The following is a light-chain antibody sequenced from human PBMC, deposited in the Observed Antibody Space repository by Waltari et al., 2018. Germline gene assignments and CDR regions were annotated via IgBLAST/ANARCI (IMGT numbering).Light chain of an antibody. CDR3: QQYYTTPFT. CDR1: QSVLYNSNNKNY. V-gene: IGKV4-1*01. CDR2: WAS. J-gene: IGKJ3*01. Sequence: DIVMTQSPDSLAVSLGERATINCKSSQSVLYNSNNKNYLAWYQHKPGQPPKLLIYWASTRESGVPDRFSGSGSGTDFTLTVSSLQAEDVAVYYCQQYYTTPFTFGPGTKEDI.